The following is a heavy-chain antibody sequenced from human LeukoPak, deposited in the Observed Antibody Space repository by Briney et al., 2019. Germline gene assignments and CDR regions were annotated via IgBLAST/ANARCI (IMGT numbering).Heavy chain of an antibody. J-gene: IGHJ4*02. CDR1: GYSISSGYF. V-gene: IGHV4-38-2*02. D-gene: IGHD2-15*01. CDR2: FYHSGST. CDR3: ASGEKWSNPDY. Sequence: SETLSLTCTVSGYSISSGYFWGWIRQPPGKGLEWIGSFYHSGSTNYNPSLKSRVTISVDTSKNQFSLKLSSVTAADTAVYYCASGEKWSNPDYWGQGTLVTVSS.